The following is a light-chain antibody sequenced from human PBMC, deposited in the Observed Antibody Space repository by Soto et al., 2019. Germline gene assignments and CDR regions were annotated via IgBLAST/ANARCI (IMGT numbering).Light chain of an antibody. Sequence: QAVVTQPPSVSAAPGQKVTVSCSGSSSNIANNYVSWYQQLPGTAPKLLIYDNNKRPSGIPDRFSGSKSGTSATLGITGLQTGDEAHYYCATWDSSLSAVVFGRGTKVTVL. J-gene: IGLJ2*01. CDR1: SSNIANNY. CDR2: DNN. CDR3: ATWDSSLSAVV. V-gene: IGLV1-51*01.